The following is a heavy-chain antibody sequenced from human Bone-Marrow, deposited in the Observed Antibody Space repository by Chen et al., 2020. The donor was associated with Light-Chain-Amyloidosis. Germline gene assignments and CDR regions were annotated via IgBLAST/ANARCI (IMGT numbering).Heavy chain of an antibody. V-gene: IGHV3-11*01. Sequence: VQLVESGGGLVKPGGSLRLSCAASGFTFSDYYMSWIRQAPGKGLEWVSYISSSGSTIYYADSVKGRFTISRDNAKNSLYLQXXXLRAEDTAVYYCARERVLVPYYYYGMDVWGQGTTVTVSS. CDR2: ISSSGSTI. D-gene: IGHD6-6*01. CDR3: ARERVLVPYYYYGMDV. CDR1: GFTFSDYY. J-gene: IGHJ6*02.